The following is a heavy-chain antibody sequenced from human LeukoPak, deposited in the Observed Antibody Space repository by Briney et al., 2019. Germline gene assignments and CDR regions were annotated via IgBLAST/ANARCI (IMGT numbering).Heavy chain of an antibody. CDR3: AGSPPYSGYDHLDY. CDR1: GYTFTSYG. V-gene: IGHV1-18*01. CDR2: ISAYNGNT. D-gene: IGHD5-12*01. Sequence: ASVKVSCKASGYTFTSYGISWVRPAPGQGLEWMGWISAYNGNTNYAQKLQGRVTMTTDTSTSTAYMELRSLRSDDTAVYYCAGSPPYSGYDHLDYWGQGTLVTVSS. J-gene: IGHJ4*02.